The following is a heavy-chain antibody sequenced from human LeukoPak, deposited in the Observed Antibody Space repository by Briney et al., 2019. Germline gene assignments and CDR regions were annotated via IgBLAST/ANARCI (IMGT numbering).Heavy chain of an antibody. CDR2: ISGSNGNT. Sequence: ASVKVSCKASEYTFTGYYIHWVRQAPGQGLEWVGWISGSNGNTNYAQKFQGRVTMSTDTFTGTAYMELRNLRHDDTAVYYCARSGRGTYYYFDVWGQGTLVSVSS. CDR3: ARSGRGTYYYFDV. J-gene: IGHJ4*02. D-gene: IGHD1-26*01. V-gene: IGHV1-18*04. CDR1: EYTFTGYY.